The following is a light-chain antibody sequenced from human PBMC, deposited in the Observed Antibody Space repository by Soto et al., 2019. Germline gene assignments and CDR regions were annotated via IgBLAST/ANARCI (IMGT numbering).Light chain of an antibody. CDR2: VAS. J-gene: IGKJ1*01. V-gene: IGKV3-15*01. Sequence: EIVMTQSPATLSVSPGERATVSCRASQSVSSNLAWYQQKPGQAPRLLIYVASLRATGIPARFSGSGYGTEFTLTNSSLQAEDFAVYYCHHYNNWPPWTFGQGTKVDIK. CDR1: QSVSSN. CDR3: HHYNNWPPWT.